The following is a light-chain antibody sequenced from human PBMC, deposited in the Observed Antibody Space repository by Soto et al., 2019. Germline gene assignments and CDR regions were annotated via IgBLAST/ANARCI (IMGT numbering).Light chain of an antibody. V-gene: IGLV2-14*01. CDR2: DVS. CDR1: SSDVGGYNY. J-gene: IGLJ1*01. Sequence: QSALTQPASVSGSPGQSITISCTGTSSDVGGYNYVSWYQQHPGKAPKLMIYDVSNRPSGVSNRFSGSKSSNTASLTISGLQAEDEADYYCSSYTSSSTLCVFGTGTKVTVL. CDR3: SSYTSSSTLCV.